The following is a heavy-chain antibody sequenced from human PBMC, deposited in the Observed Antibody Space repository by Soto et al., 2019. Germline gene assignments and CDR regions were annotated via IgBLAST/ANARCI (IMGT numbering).Heavy chain of an antibody. J-gene: IGHJ3*02. D-gene: IGHD1-1*01. CDR3: ARPAVNDLDADSSAFDI. CDR2: VIPIIGEG. V-gene: IGHV1-69*02. CDR1: GGTFSSQT. Sequence: QVQLVQSGAEVKEPGSSVKVSCKVSGGTFSSQTINWVRQVPGQGLEWMGSVIPIIGEGKYAQSFLGRVTITEDSSTSTAYMELSSLRSEDTAVYYCARPAVNDLDADSSAFDIWGQGTMVTVSS.